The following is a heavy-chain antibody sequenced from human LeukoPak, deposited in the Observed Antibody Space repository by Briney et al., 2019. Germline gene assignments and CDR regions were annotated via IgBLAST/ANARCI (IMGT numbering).Heavy chain of an antibody. Sequence: ASVTVSCKASGYTFTSYAMHWVRQAPGQRLEWMGWINAGNGNTKYSQKFQGRVTITRDTSASTAYMELSSLRSEDTAVYYCARGRVYGDYLNWFDPWGQGTLVTVSS. J-gene: IGHJ5*02. D-gene: IGHD4-17*01. CDR3: ARGRVYGDYLNWFDP. V-gene: IGHV1-3*01. CDR1: GYTFTSYA. CDR2: INAGNGNT.